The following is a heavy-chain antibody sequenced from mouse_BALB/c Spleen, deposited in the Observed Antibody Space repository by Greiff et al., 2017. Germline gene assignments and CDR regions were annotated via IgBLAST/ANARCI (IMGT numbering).Heavy chain of an antibody. CDR3: ARFYYGNLYAMDY. CDR1: GYAFTNYL. V-gene: IGHV1-54*01. D-gene: IGHD2-1*01. CDR2: INPGSGGT. Sequence: VQLQQSGAELVRPGTSVKVSCKASGYAFTNYLIEWVKQRPGQGLEWIGVINPGSGGTNYNEKFKGKATLTADKSSSTAYMQLSSLTSDDSAVYFCARFYYGNLYAMDYWGQGTSVTVSS. J-gene: IGHJ4*01.